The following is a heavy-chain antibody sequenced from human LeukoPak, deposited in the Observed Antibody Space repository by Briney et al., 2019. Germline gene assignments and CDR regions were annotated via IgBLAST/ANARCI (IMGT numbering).Heavy chain of an antibody. CDR3: ARGYYDSSDYPTYFDY. CDR2: ISGYNGNT. D-gene: IGHD3-22*01. CDR1: GYTFSNYG. J-gene: IGHJ4*02. Sequence: ASVTVSCKASGYTFSNYGISWVRQAPGQGLEWMGWISGYNGNTNYAQKLQGRVTMTTDTSTYTAYMELRSLRSDDTAVYYCARGYYDSSDYPTYFDYWGQGTLVTVSS. V-gene: IGHV1-18*01.